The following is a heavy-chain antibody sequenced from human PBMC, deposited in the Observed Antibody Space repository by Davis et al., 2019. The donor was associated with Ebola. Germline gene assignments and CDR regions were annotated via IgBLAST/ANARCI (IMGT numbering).Heavy chain of an antibody. J-gene: IGHJ6*02. CDR3: ARDNVWFRELSVYYYGMDV. Sequence: ASVKVSCKASGFTFTSYAMHWVRQAPGQRLEWMGWINAGNGNTKYSQKFQGRVTITADESTSTAYMELSSLRSEDTAVYYCARDNVWFRELSVYYYGMDVWGQGTTVTVSS. CDR2: INAGNGNT. D-gene: IGHD3-10*01. V-gene: IGHV1-3*01. CDR1: GFTFTSYA.